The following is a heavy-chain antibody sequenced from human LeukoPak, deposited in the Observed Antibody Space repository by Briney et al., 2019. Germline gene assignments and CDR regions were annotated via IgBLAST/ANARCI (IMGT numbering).Heavy chain of an antibody. D-gene: IGHD2-15*01. J-gene: IGHJ6*03. CDR1: GGSISSYY. CDR3: ARASPGFSRIPYYYYYCYMDV. CDR2: IYYSGST. Sequence: PSETLSLTCTVSGGSISSYYWSWIRQPPGKGLEWIGYIYYSGSTNYNPSLKSRVTISVDTSKIQFSLKLSSVTAADTAVYYCARASPGFSRIPYYYYYCYMDVWGKGTTVTVSS. V-gene: IGHV4-59*01.